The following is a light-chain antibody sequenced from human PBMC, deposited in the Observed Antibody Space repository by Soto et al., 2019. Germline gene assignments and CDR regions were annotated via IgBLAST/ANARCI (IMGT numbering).Light chain of an antibody. CDR1: QDIRSW. V-gene: IGKV1D-12*01. Sequence: DIQMTQSPSSVSASVGDRVTITCRASQDIRSWLAWYQQKPGKARKRLIYAASTLQSGVPSRFSGSGSGTDFTLTISSLQPEDFATYYCQQATNFPLSFGGGTKVEI. CDR2: AAS. CDR3: QQATNFPLS. J-gene: IGKJ4*01.